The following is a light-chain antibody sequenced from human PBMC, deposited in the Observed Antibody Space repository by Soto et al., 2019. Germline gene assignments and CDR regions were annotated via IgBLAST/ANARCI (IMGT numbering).Light chain of an antibody. CDR3: QQYKEYVT. J-gene: IGKJ4*01. CDR1: QSVGTT. Sequence: EIVMTQFPDSLCVSPGESATLSCRASQSVGTTLAWYQQKPGQAPRLLIYGASTRASGCPPRFRGSGSGTHFTLNISYLRSEDIAVYFCQQYKEYVTFGGGTKVEV. V-gene: IGKV3D-15*01. CDR2: GAS.